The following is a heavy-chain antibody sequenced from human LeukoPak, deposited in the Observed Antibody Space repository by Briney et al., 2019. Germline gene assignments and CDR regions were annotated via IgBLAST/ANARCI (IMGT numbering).Heavy chain of an antibody. D-gene: IGHD1-14*01. CDR3: ARNQGEGAFDI. CDR2: ISYDGNNK. CDR1: GFTFNSYS. Sequence: GGSLRLSCAASGFTFNSYSMHWVRQAPGKGLEWVAVISYDGNNKLYADSVKGRFTISRDNSNNTLYLQMNSLRAEDTAVYYCARNQGEGAFDIWGQGTMVTVSS. J-gene: IGHJ3*02. V-gene: IGHV3-30*04.